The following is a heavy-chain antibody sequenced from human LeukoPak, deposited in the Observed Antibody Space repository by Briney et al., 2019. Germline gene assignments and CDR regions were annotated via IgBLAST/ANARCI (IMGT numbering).Heavy chain of an antibody. CDR1: GFTFSNYV. D-gene: IGHD1-26*01. Sequence: GGSLRLSCAASGFTFSNYVMNWVRQAPGKGLEWVSAISGSGGSTYYADSVKGRFTISRDNSKNTLYLQMNSLRAEDTAVYYCAKDRVGAYPSAFDYWGQGTLVTVSS. J-gene: IGHJ4*02. V-gene: IGHV3-23*01. CDR3: AKDRVGAYPSAFDY. CDR2: ISGSGGST.